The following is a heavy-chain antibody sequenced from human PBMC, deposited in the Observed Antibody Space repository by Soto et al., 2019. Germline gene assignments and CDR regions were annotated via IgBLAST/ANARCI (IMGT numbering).Heavy chain of an antibody. CDR2: INAGNGNT. J-gene: IGHJ4*02. CDR3: ARDRRGSPLGEVAGRGGFDY. Sequence: QVQLVQSGAEVKKPGASVKVSCKASGYTFTSYAMHWVRQAPGQRLEWMGWINAGNGNTKYSQKFQGRVTITRDTSANTPYMELSSLRSEDTAVYYCARDRRGSPLGEVAGRGGFDYWGQGTLVTVSS. V-gene: IGHV1-3*01. D-gene: IGHD6-19*01. CDR1: GYTFTSYA.